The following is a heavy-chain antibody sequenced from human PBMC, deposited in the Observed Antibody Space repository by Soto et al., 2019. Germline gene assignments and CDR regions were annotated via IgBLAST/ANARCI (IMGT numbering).Heavy chain of an antibody. V-gene: IGHV4-38-2*01. Sequence: ASETLSLTCAVSGYSISSGYYWGWIRQPPGKGLEWIGSIYHSGSTYYNPSLKSRVTISVDTSKNQFSLKLSSVTAADTAVYYCARARITMVRGVIIIALFDYWGQGTLVTVSS. D-gene: IGHD3-10*01. J-gene: IGHJ4*02. CDR1: GYSISSGYY. CDR2: IYHSGST. CDR3: ARARITMVRGVIIIALFDY.